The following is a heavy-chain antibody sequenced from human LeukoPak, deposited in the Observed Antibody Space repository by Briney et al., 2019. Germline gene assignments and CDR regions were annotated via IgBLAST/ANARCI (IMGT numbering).Heavy chain of an antibody. Sequence: GESLKISCKGSGYSFTSYWIAWVRQMPGKGLEWMGIIFPGDSDTTYSPSFQGQVTISADKSIATAYLQWSSLKASGTAMYYCARGNHCGSTSCALDYWGQGTLVTVSS. CDR3: ARGNHCGSTSCALDY. J-gene: IGHJ4*02. CDR1: GYSFTSYW. D-gene: IGHD2-2*01. CDR2: IFPGDSDT. V-gene: IGHV5-51*01.